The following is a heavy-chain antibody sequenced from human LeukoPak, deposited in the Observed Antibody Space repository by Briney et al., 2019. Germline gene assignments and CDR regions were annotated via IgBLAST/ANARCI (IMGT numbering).Heavy chain of an antibody. Sequence: PGGSLRLSCAASGFTFSSYGMHWVRQAPGKGLEWVAVIWYDGSNKYYADSVKGRFTISRDNSKNTLFLQMNSLRAEDTAVYYCAKRGSVGTLGHFDYWGQGTLVTVSS. V-gene: IGHV3-33*06. CDR1: GFTFSSYG. CDR2: IWYDGSNK. D-gene: IGHD6-13*01. J-gene: IGHJ4*02. CDR3: AKRGSVGTLGHFDY.